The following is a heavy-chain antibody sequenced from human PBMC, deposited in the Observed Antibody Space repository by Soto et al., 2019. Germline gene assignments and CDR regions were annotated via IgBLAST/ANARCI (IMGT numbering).Heavy chain of an antibody. D-gene: IGHD5-12*01. CDR3: ATHEEMATIPGGY. CDR1: GFTFSSYG. V-gene: IGHV3-30*03. Sequence: QVQLVESGGGVVQPGRSLRLSCAASGFTFSSYGMHWVRQAPGKGLEWVAVISYDGSNKYYADSVKGRFTISRDNSKNTLYLQMNSLRAEDTAVYYCATHEEMATIPGGYWGQGTLVTVSS. CDR2: ISYDGSNK. J-gene: IGHJ4*02.